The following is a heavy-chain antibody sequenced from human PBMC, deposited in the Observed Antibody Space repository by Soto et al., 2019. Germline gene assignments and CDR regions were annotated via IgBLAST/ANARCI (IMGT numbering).Heavy chain of an antibody. CDR1: GYTFTGYY. D-gene: IGHD6-6*01. CDR3: ARSYSSTSPYYYYGMDV. V-gene: IGHV1-2*04. J-gene: IGHJ6*02. Sequence: ASVKVSCKASGYTFTGYYIHWVRQAPGQGLEWMGWINPNSGGTNYAQKFQGWVTMTRDTSISTAYMELSRLRSDDTAVYYCARSYSSTSPYYYYGMDVWGQGTTVTVSS. CDR2: INPNSGGT.